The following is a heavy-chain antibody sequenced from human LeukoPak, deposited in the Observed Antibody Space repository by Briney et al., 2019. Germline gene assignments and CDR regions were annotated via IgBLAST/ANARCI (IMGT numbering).Heavy chain of an antibody. Sequence: GGSLRLSCAASGFTFSSYSMNWVRQAPGKGLEWVSYTSSSSSAIYYADSVKGRFTISRDNAKSSLYLQMNSLRAEDTAVYYCVGYCSTTSCYGVDYWGQGTLVTVSS. V-gene: IGHV3-48*01. CDR2: TSSSSSAI. CDR3: VGYCSTTSCYGVDY. J-gene: IGHJ4*02. CDR1: GFTFSSYS. D-gene: IGHD2-2*01.